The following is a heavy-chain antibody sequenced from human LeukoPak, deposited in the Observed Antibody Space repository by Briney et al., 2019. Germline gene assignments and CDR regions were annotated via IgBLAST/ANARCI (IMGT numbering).Heavy chain of an antibody. CDR2: IKQDGSEK. CDR1: GFLFSSYW. Sequence: PGGSLRLSCAAAGFLFSSYWMNWVRQAPGKGLEWVANIKQDGSEKYYVDSVKGRFTISRDNAKNSLYLQMNSQRAEDTAVYYCATSRTLDHWGQGTLVTVSS. V-gene: IGHV3-7*05. CDR3: ATSRTLDH. J-gene: IGHJ4*02.